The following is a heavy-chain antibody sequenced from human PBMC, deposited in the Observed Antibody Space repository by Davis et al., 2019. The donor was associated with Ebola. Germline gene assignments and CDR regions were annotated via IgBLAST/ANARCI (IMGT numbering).Heavy chain of an antibody. CDR1: GFTFSSYS. V-gene: IGHV3-21*01. J-gene: IGHJ4*02. D-gene: IGHD2-15*01. Sequence: GGSLRLSCAASGFTFSSYSMNWVRQAPGKGLEWVSYISSSSSYTNYADSVKGRFTISRDNAKNSLYLQMNSLRAEDTAVYYCARVAAGGGGFDYWGQGTLVTVSS. CDR2: ISSSSSYT. CDR3: ARVAAGGGGFDY.